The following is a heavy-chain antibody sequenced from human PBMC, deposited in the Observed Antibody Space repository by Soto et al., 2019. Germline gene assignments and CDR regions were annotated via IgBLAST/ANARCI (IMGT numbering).Heavy chain of an antibody. J-gene: IGHJ4*02. CDR3: ARSMEYSGYDYFDY. Sequence: SETLSLTCTVSGDSIRTYYWSWIRQPPGRGLEWIGYIYYTGSTNYNPSLKSRVTMSVDTSKNQFSLKVSSVTTADTAVYYCARSMEYSGYDYFDYWGQGSLVTVSS. V-gene: IGHV4-59*01. D-gene: IGHD5-12*01. CDR2: IYYTGST. CDR1: GDSIRTYY.